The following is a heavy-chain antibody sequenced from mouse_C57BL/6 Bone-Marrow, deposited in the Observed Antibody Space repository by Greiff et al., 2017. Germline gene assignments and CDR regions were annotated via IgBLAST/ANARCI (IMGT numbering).Heavy chain of an antibody. CDR3: ARYYYDYFDY. J-gene: IGHJ2*01. CDR2: ISSGGSYT. CDR1: GFTFSSYG. Sequence: EVKLVESGGDLVKPGGSLILSCAASGFTFSSYGMSWVRQTPDKRLEWVATISSGGSYTYYPDSVKGRFNISRDNAKNTLYLQMSSLKSEDTAMNYCARYYYDYFDYWGQGTTLTVSS. V-gene: IGHV5-6*02. D-gene: IGHD1-1*01.